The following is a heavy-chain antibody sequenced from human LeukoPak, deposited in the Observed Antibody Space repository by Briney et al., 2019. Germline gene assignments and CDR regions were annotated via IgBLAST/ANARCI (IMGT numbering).Heavy chain of an antibody. D-gene: IGHD6-13*01. CDR2: IYHSGST. CDR3: ASPRRDSSSWYYFDY. CDR1: GGSISSSNW. Sequence: SGTLSLTCAVSGGSISSSNWWSWVRQPPGKGLEWIGEIYHSGSTNYNPSLKSRVTISVDKSKNQFSLKLSSVTAADTAVYYCASPRRDSSSWYYFDYWGQGTLVTVSS. V-gene: IGHV4-4*02. J-gene: IGHJ4*02.